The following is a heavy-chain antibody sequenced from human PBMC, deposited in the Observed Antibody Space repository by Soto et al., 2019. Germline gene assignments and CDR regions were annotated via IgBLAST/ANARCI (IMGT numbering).Heavy chain of an antibody. CDR3: AREPSI. J-gene: IGHJ4*02. Sequence: QVQLQESGPGLVKPSQTLSLTCTVSGGSISSGGYFWNWIRQHPGKGLEWIGYIYYSGGTYYNPSPXSXITISVATSKNQFSLKLSSVTAADTAVYYCAREPSIWGQGTLVTVSS. CDR2: IYYSGGT. CDR1: GGSISSGGYF. V-gene: IGHV4-31*03.